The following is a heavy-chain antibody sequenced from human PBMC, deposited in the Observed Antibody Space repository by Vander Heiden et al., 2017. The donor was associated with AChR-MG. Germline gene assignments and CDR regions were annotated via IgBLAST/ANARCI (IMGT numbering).Heavy chain of an antibody. V-gene: IGHV3-23*01. J-gene: IGHJ5*02. CDR2: ISGTGGST. CDR3: AKDQFTIYPSNWFDP. Sequence: EVQLLESGGGLVQPGGSLRLSCAASGFPFSSYAMSWVRPAPGKGLEWVSAISGTGGSTYYADSVKGRFTISRDNSKNTLYLQMNSLRAEDTAVYYCAKDQFTIYPSNWFDPWGQGTLVTVSS. D-gene: IGHD3-9*01. CDR1: GFPFSSYA.